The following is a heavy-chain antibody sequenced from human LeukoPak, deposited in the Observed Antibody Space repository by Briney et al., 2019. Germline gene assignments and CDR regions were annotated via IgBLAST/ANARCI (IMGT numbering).Heavy chain of an antibody. CDR2: IYYSGST. J-gene: IGHJ6*02. V-gene: IGHV4-59*01. D-gene: IGHD4-23*01. Sequence: PAETLTLTCTVSGGSISSYYWSWIRQPPGKGLEWVAYIYYSGSTNYNPSPMSRVTISVETSTKHFSLQQMSVTAAETAVYYCARVQGDYGGNSGGYYYYYGMEVWGQGTTVTVSS. CDR3: ARVQGDYGGNSGGYYYYYGMEV. CDR1: GGSISSYY.